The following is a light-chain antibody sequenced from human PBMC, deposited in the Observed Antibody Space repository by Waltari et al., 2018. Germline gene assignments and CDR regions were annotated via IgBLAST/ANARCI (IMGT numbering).Light chain of an antibody. CDR3: SAYTSRGTLK. J-gene: IGLJ2*01. V-gene: IGLV2-14*03. CDR2: DLT. CDR1: SDDIGAYRY. Sequence: QSALTQPASVSGSPGQPITISCTGTSDDIGAYRYVTRFHQRPGKVPKLIIYDLTRRPSGVSNRFSGSKSGSTASLTVSGLQAEDEGLFYCSAYTSRGTLKFGGGTRVTVL.